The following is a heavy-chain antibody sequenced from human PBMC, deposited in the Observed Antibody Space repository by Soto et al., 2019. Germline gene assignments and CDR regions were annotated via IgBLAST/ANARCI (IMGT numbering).Heavy chain of an antibody. CDR1: GFTFSNFG. CDR3: ANSFITTIGTTA. CDR2: ISSGSTTI. J-gene: IGHJ4*02. Sequence: EVQLVESGGGLVQPGGSLRLSCEASGFTFSNFGINWVRQAPGKGLEWVSHISSGSTTIYYAESVKGRFTISRDNAKNSLYLQMSSLRGEDTAVYYCANSFITTIGTTAWGQGTLVTVSS. D-gene: IGHD1-1*01. V-gene: IGHV3-48*01.